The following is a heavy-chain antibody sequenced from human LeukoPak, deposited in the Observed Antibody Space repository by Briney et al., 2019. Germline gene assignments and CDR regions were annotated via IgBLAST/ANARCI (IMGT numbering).Heavy chain of an antibody. CDR3: AKDPYYYDSSGPFDI. CDR2: ISGSGGST. D-gene: IGHD3-22*01. V-gene: IGHV3-23*01. CDR1: GFTFSSYA. Sequence: GGSLRLSCAASGFTFSSYAVSWVRQAPGKGLEWVSAISGSGGSTYYADSVKGRFTISRDNSKNTLYLQMNSLRAEDTAVYYCAKDPYYYDSSGPFDIWDQGTMVTVSS. J-gene: IGHJ3*02.